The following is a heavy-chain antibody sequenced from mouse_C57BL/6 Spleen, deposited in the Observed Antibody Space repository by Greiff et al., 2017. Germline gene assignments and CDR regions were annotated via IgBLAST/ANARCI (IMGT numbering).Heavy chain of an antibody. CDR1: GYTFTDYN. D-gene: IGHD2-10*02. CDR2: INPNNGGT. J-gene: IGHJ4*01. V-gene: IGHV1-22*01. CDR3: AGYGNWGAMDD. Sequence: VQLQQSGPELVKPGASVKMSCKASGYTFTDYNMHWVKQSHGKSLEWIGYINPNNGGTSYNQKFKGKATMTVNKSSSTAYMELRSLTSEDSAVYYCAGYGNWGAMDDWGQGTSVTVSS.